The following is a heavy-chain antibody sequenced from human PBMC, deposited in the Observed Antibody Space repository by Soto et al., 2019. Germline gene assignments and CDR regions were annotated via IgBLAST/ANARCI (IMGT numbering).Heavy chain of an antibody. Sequence: SETLSLTCTVSGGSISSGGYYWSWIRQHPGKGLEWIGYIYYSGSTNYNPSLKSRVAISVDTSKNQFSLKLSSVTAADTAVYYCAGGYCSGGNCYRFNFDNWGQGTLVTVSS. CDR3: AGGYCSGGNCYRFNFDN. CDR1: GGSISSGGYY. J-gene: IGHJ4*02. CDR2: IYYSGST. V-gene: IGHV4-61*08. D-gene: IGHD2-15*01.